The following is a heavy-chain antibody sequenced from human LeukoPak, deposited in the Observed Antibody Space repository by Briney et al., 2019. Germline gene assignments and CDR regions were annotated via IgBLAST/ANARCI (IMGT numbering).Heavy chain of an antibody. V-gene: IGHV3-21*01. CDR1: GFTFSSYS. Sequence: GGSLRLSCAASGFTFSSYSMNWVRQAPGKGLEWVSSISSSSSYIYYADSVKGRFTISRDNAKNSLYLQMSSLRAEDTAVYYCARNGGYYMGRIDYWGQGTLVAVSS. CDR3: ARNGGYYMGRIDY. D-gene: IGHD3-22*01. J-gene: IGHJ4*02. CDR2: ISSSSSYI.